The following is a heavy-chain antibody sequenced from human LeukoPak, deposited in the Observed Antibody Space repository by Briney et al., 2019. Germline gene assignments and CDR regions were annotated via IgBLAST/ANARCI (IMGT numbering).Heavy chain of an antibody. CDR3: AREVLWFGEFATPAFDY. J-gene: IGHJ4*02. Sequence: GGSLRLSCAASGFTFSSYWMSWVRQAPGKGLEWVANINQDGSEKNYVDSVKGRFTISRDNAKNSLYLQMNSLRAEDTAVYYCAREVLWFGEFATPAFDYWGQGTLVTVSS. CDR2: INQDGSEK. CDR1: GFTFSSYW. V-gene: IGHV3-7*01. D-gene: IGHD3-10*01.